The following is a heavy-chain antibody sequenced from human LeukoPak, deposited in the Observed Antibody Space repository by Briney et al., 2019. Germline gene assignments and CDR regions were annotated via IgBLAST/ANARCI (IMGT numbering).Heavy chain of an antibody. J-gene: IGHJ6*03. D-gene: IGHD6-19*01. CDR1: GYSFTSYW. V-gene: IGHV5-51*01. CDR3: ARHGIAVAGTRWGSNYYYMDV. Sequence: GESLKISCKGSGYSFTSYWIGWERQMPGKGLEWMGIIYPGDSDTRYSPSFQGQVTISADKSISTAYLQWSSLKASDTAVYYCARHGIAVAGTRWGSNYYYMDVWGKGTTVTVSS. CDR2: IYPGDSDT.